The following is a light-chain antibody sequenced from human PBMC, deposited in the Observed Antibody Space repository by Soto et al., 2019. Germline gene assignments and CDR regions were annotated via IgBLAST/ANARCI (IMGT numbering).Light chain of an antibody. V-gene: IGKV1-39*01. J-gene: IGKJ2*01. CDR1: LDIDRY. CDR2: AAS. Sequence: DIQMTQSPSSLSASVGDRVTITCRASLDIDRYLNWYQQKPGKAPKLLIYAASSLQSGVPSRFSGSGSGTDFTLTISSLQPEDFATFYCQQSYIIPFTFGXGX. CDR3: QQSYIIPFT.